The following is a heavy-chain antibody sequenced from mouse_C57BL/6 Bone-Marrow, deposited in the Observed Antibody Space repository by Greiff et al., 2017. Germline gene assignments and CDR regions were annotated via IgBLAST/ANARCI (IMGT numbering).Heavy chain of an antibody. D-gene: IGHD1-1*01. CDR1: GYTFTSYW. V-gene: IGHV1-55*01. J-gene: IGHJ2*01. CDR2: IYPGSGST. Sequence: QVQLQQPGAELVKPGASVKMSCKASGYTFTSYWITWVKQRPGQGLEWIGDIYPGSGSTNYNEKFKSKATLTVDTSSSTAYMQLSSLTSEDSAVYYCARRGYYYGSSTVLDYWGQGTTLTVSS. CDR3: ARRGYYYGSSTVLDY.